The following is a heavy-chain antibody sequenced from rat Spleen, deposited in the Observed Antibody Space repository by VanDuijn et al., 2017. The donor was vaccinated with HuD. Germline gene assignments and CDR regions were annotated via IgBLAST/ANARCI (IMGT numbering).Heavy chain of an antibody. CDR1: GFSLTSYN. CDR2: MWSGGST. V-gene: IGHV2-45*01. J-gene: IGHJ2*01. D-gene: IGHD5-1*01. CDR3: AREEAGSIRDYFDY. Sequence: QVQLMESGPGLVQPSETLSLTCTVSGFSLTSYNVHWVRQPPGKGLEWMGVMWSGGSTDYNSALKSRLSNSRDTSKNQVFLKMNSLQSEDTTTYYCAREEAGSIRDYFDYWGQGVMVTVSS.